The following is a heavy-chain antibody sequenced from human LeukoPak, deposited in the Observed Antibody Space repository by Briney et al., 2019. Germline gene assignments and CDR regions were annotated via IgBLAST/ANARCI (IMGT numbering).Heavy chain of an antibody. Sequence: KPSETLSLTCAVYDGSFSGYYWSWIRQPPGKGLEWIGEINHSGSTNYNPSLKSRVTISVDTSKNQFSLKLSSVTAADTAVYYCARMGGYGRWLRPGAVGYWGQGTLVTVSS. V-gene: IGHV4-34*01. J-gene: IGHJ4*02. CDR1: DGSFSGYY. CDR3: ARMGGYGRWLRPGAVGY. CDR2: INHSGST. D-gene: IGHD5-12*01.